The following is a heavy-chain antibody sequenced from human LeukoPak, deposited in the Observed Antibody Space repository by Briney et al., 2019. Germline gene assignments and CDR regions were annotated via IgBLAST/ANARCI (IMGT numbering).Heavy chain of an antibody. D-gene: IGHD3-3*01. V-gene: IGHV1-18*04. J-gene: IGHJ4*02. CDR2: ISAYNGNT. Sequence: GASVKVSCKASGYTFTGYYIHWVRQAPGQGLEWMGWISAYNGNTNYAQKLQGRVTMTTDTSTSTAYMELRSLRSDDTAVYYCARHYDFWSGYYTIDYWGQGTLVTVSS. CDR3: ARHYDFWSGYYTIDY. CDR1: GYTFTGYY.